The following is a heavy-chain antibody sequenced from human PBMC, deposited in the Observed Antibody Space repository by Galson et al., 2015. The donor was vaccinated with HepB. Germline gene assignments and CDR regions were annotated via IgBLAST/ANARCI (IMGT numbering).Heavy chain of an antibody. CDR2: ITSSGGNS. CDR1: GFSFTRYA. J-gene: IGHJ4*02. Sequence: SLRLSCAASGFSFTRYAMTWVRQAPGKGLGWVSSITSSGGNSYCTDSVKGRFTVSRDNSKNTLLLQLNSLRAEDTAMYFCAKDGIMVANNPYHFHYWGQGTLVTVSS. V-gene: IGHV3-23*01. D-gene: IGHD2-15*01. CDR3: AKDGIMVANNPYHFHY.